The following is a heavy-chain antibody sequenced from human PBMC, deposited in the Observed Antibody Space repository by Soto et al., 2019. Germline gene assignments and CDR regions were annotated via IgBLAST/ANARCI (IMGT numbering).Heavy chain of an antibody. CDR3: TTLYCSGGSCYDY. D-gene: IGHD2-15*01. J-gene: IGHJ4*02. Sequence: PGGSLRLSCAASGFTFSSYAMSWVRQAPGKGLEWVSAISGSGGSTYYADSVKGRFTISRDNSKNTLYLQMNSLKTEDTAVYYCTTLYCSGGSCYDYWGQGTLVTVSS. CDR2: ISGSGGST. CDR1: GFTFSSYA. V-gene: IGHV3-23*01.